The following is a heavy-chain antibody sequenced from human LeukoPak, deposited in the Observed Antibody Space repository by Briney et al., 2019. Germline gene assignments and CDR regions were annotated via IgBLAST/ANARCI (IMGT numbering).Heavy chain of an antibody. J-gene: IGHJ4*02. Sequence: GGSLRLSCAASGFTFSFYTMSWVRQAPGKGLEWVSGLSGSGGSTYYADSVKGRFTISRDNSKNTLYLQIDFLTAEDTAVYYCARSPVAGPPNYFDYLGQGTLVTVSS. D-gene: IGHD6-19*01. CDR3: ARSPVAGPPNYFDY. CDR1: GFTFSFYT. V-gene: IGHV3-23*01. CDR2: LSGSGGST.